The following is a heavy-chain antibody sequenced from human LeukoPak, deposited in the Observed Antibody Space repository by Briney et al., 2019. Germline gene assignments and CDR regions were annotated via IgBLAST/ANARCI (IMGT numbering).Heavy chain of an antibody. CDR3: ARGRRYYYDSSGYYYFDY. CDR2: INHSGST. J-gene: IGHJ4*02. CDR1: GGSFGGYY. V-gene: IGHV4-34*01. D-gene: IGHD3-22*01. Sequence: PSETLSLTCAVYGGSFGGYYWSWIRQPPGKGLEWIGEINHSGSTNYNPSLKSRVTISVDTSKNQFSLKLSSVTAADTAVYYCARGRRYYYDSSGYYYFDYWGQGTLVTVSS.